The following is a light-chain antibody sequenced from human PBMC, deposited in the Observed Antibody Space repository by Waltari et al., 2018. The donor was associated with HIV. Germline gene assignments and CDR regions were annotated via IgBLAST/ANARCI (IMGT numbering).Light chain of an antibody. J-gene: IGLJ2*01. CDR3: QSADSSGIYEI. Sequence: SYELTQPPSMSVDPGQTARITCSGEALPKHYDYWYQQKPGQAPVLIIYKDTERPSGIPERFSGSNSGTIATLTISGVQAEDEAAYYCQSADSSGIYEIFGGGTKVIVL. CDR2: KDT. CDR1: ALPKHY. V-gene: IGLV3-25*03.